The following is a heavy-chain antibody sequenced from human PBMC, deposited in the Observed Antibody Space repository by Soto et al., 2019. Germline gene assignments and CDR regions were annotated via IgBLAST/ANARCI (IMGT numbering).Heavy chain of an antibody. J-gene: IGHJ3*02. V-gene: IGHV4-39*07. CDR1: GGSISSSSYY. Sequence: NPSETLSLTCTVSGGSISSSSYYWGWIRQPPGKGLEWIGSIYYSGSTYYNPSLKSRVTISVDTSKNQFSLKLSSVTAADTAVYYCASHYGDYDAFDIWGQGTMVTVSS. D-gene: IGHD4-17*01. CDR2: IYYSGST. CDR3: ASHYGDYDAFDI.